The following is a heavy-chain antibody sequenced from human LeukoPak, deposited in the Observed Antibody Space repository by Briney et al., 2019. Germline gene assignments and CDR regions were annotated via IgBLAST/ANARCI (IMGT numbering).Heavy chain of an antibody. Sequence: KASETLSPTCTVSGGSISSYYWSWIRQPPGKGLEWIGYIYYSGSTNYNPSLKSRVTISVDTSKNQFSLKLSSVTAADTAVYYCASTNRKGITIFGVVTPDAFDIWGQGTMVTVSS. D-gene: IGHD3-3*01. CDR1: GGSISSYY. V-gene: IGHV4-59*01. CDR3: ASTNRKGITIFGVVTPDAFDI. CDR2: IYYSGST. J-gene: IGHJ3*02.